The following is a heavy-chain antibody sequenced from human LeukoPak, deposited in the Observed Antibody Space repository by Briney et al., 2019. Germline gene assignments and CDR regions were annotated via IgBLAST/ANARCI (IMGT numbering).Heavy chain of an antibody. D-gene: IGHD2-21*02. V-gene: IGHV3-7*01. CDR3: TALYGGFDR. CDR1: GLTFSENFG. CDR2: IKSDGSEK. Sequence: GGSLRLSCAASGLTFSENFGMRWVRQAPGKGLAWVANIKSDGSEKYYVDSVKGRFTISTDSAKHSVSLQINSLRAEDTAVYYCTALYGGFDRWGQVTLVTVAS. J-gene: IGHJ5*02.